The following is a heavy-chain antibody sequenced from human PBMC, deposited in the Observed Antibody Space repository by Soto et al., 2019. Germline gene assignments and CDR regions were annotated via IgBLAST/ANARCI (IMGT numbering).Heavy chain of an antibody. CDR3: ARRAFDKEHFQH. V-gene: IGHV5-51*01. CDR2: IFPGDSDT. CDR1: GYKFSTFW. D-gene: IGHD3-16*01. J-gene: IGHJ1*01. Sequence: PGASLEISCKASGYKFSTFWIGCVRQVPGNGLEFIGTIFPGDSDTQYSPSFRGHVTISADRSFTNVFLQGSSLKPSDTAMYYCARRAFDKEHFQHWGEGTRVTVSS.